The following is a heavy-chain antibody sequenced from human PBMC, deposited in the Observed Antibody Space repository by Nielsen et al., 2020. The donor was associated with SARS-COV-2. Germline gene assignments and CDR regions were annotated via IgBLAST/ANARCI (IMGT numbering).Heavy chain of an antibody. V-gene: IGHV1-3*01. J-gene: IGHJ4*02. CDR3: ARESEGWDPGAVDY. D-gene: IGHD1-26*01. CDR2: INAGNGNT. Sequence: ASVKVSCKASGYTFTSYAMHWVRQAPGQRLEWMGWINAGNGNTKYSQKFQGRVTITRDTSASTAYMELSSLRSEDTAVYYCARESEGWDPGAVDYWGQGTLVTVSS. CDR1: GYTFTSYA.